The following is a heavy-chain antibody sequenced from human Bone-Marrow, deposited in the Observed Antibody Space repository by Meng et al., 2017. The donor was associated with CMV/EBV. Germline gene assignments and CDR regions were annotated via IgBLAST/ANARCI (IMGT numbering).Heavy chain of an antibody. CDR2: MYYSGST. V-gene: IGHV4-39*07. J-gene: IGHJ6*02. CDR1: GGSMKRNTYY. CDR3: GRASGVFCSSANCYRGGTDV. Sequence: SETLSLTCTVSGGSMKRNTYYWGWIRQPPGKGLEWIGSMYYSGSTHYNPSLKRRVSIFVDSSKSHLSLNLRSVTAADTAVYYCGRASGVFCSSANCYRGGTDVWGQGTMVTVSS. D-gene: IGHD2-2*02.